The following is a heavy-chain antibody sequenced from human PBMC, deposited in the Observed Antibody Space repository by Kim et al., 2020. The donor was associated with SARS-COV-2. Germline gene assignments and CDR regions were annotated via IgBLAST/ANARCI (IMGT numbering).Heavy chain of an antibody. D-gene: IGHD3-3*01. CDR3: AATYYDFWSGYYRGHFDY. CDR2: INAGNGNT. J-gene: IGHJ4*02. CDR1: GYTFTSYA. V-gene: IGHV1-3*01. Sequence: ASVKVSCKASGYTFTSYAMHWVRQAPGQRLEWMGWINAGNGNTKYSQKFQGRVTITRDTSASTAYMELSSLRSEDTAVYYCAATYYDFWSGYYRGHFDYWGQGTLVTVSS.